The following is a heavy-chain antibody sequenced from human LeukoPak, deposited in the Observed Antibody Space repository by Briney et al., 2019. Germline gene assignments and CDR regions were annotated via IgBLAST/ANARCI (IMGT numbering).Heavy chain of an antibody. J-gene: IGHJ6*02. CDR1: GFTFNNYG. V-gene: IGHV3-30*18. Sequence: GGSLRLSCAASGFTFNNYGLHWARQAPGKGLEWVAVISYDGSNKNYADSVKGRFTISRDNSKNTLDLQMNSLRGEDTGVYYCAKDRRHDSRNYPSVYYYYGMDVWGQGTTVTVSS. D-gene: IGHD4-11*01. CDR3: AKDRRHDSRNYPSVYYYYGMDV. CDR2: ISYDGSNK.